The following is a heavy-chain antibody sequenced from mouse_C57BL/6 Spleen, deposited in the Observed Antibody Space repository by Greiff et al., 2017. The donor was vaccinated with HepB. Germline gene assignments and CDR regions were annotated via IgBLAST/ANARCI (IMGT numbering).Heavy chain of an antibody. CDR1: GYAFTNYL. Sequence: VQLQQSGAELVRPGTSVKVSCKASGYAFTNYLIEWVKQRPGQGLEWIGVINPGSGGTNYNEKFKGKATLTADKSSSTAYMQRSSLTSEDSAVYFCARVRSYAMDYWGQGTSVTVSS. CDR2: INPGSGGT. D-gene: IGHD2-14*01. V-gene: IGHV1-54*01. CDR3: ARVRSYAMDY. J-gene: IGHJ4*01.